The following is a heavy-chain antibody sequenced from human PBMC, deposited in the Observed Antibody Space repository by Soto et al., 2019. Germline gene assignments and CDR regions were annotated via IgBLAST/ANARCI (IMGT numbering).Heavy chain of an antibody. CDR1: GFTLSGYT. CDR3: ARSSFDY. Sequence: GGSLRLSCAASGFTLSGYTMNWVRQAPGKGLEWVSSITSGSSYIYYADSVKGRFTISRDNANNSLYLQINSLRAEDTAMYYCARSSFDYWGQGTLVTVSS. V-gene: IGHV3-21*01. J-gene: IGHJ4*02. CDR2: ITSGSSYI.